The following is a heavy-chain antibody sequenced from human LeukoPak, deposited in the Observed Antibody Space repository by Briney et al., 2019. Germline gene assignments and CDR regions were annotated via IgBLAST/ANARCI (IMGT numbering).Heavy chain of an antibody. CDR1: GFTFSSYS. D-gene: IGHD6-13*01. Sequence: GGSLRLSCAASGFTFSSYSMNWVRQAPGKGLEWVSSISSSSSYIYYADSVKGRFTISRDNAKNSLYLQMNSLRAEDTAVYYCARGGRPYSSSTHLDYWGQGTLVTVSS. V-gene: IGHV3-21*01. CDR2: ISSSSSYI. CDR3: ARGGRPYSSSTHLDY. J-gene: IGHJ4*02.